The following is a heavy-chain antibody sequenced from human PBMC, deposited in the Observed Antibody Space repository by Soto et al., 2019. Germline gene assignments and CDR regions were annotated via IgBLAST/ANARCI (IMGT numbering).Heavy chain of an antibody. CDR2: ISSDGSNK. CDR3: ANDFARGTMGMSLDS. J-gene: IGHJ4*02. CDR1: GFNFSDFG. D-gene: IGHD3-16*01. Sequence: QVQLVESGGGVVHPGRSLRLSCTASGFNFSDFGMHWVRQAPGKGLEWLALISSDGSNKFYADSVRGRFTVSRDSSDNTLHLNMSAVRNDDTAMYYCANDFARGTMGMSLDSWGQGTLVIVSS. V-gene: IGHV3-30*18.